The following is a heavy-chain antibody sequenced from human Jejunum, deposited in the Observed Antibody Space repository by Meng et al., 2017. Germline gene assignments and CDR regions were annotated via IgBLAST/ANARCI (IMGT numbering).Heavy chain of an antibody. J-gene: IGHJ5*02. V-gene: IGHV4-4*02. Sequence: QVRGEASGPEPVEPSGCLFLPWVVSGRFITTYGGWGWIGQPSRKGRERLGEIYQTGSTNYNASHKSQVTIPIDKFTNQLSLCLNYVTAADTALYDCARVMYCSTVNGECGVDPWGQGTLVTVSS. CDR1: GRFITTYGG. D-gene: IGHD2-2*01. CDR3: ARVMYCSTVNGECGVDP. CDR2: IYQTGST.